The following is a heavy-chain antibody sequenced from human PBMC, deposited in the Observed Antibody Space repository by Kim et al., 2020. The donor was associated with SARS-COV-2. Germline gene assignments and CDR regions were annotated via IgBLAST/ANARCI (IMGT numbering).Heavy chain of an antibody. V-gene: IGHV3-11*01. D-gene: IGHD3-9*01. Sequence: ADSVKGRITISSDNAKNSLYLQMNSLRAEDTAVYYCARDHRYFDRHDAFDIWGQGTMVTVSS. CDR3: ARDHRYFDRHDAFDI. J-gene: IGHJ3*02.